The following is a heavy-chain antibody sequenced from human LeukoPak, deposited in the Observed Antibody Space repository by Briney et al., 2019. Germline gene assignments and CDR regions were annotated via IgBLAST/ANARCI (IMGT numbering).Heavy chain of an antibody. CDR1: GGSFSGYY. J-gene: IGHJ6*03. Sequence: SETLSLTCAVYGGSFSGYYWSWIRQPPGKGLEWIGEINDSGTTTYNPSLKSRVTISVDTSKNQFSLRLSSVTAADTAVYYCARRRGCSSTGCYEDYFYYFYMDVWGKGATVTVSS. CDR3: ARRRGCSSTGCYEDYFYYFYMDV. CDR2: INDSGTT. D-gene: IGHD2-2*01. V-gene: IGHV4-34*01.